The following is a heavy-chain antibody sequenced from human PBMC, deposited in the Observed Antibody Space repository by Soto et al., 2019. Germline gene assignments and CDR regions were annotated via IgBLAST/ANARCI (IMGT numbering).Heavy chain of an antibody. CDR1: GGSFSGYY. V-gene: IGHV4-34*01. D-gene: IGHD2-21*02. CDR2: INHSGST. J-gene: IGHJ4*02. CDR3: ARVAYCGGDCYSTFDY. Sequence: PSETLSLTCAVYGGSFSGYYWSWIRQPPGKGLEWIGEINHSGSTNYNPSLKSRVTISVDTSKNQFSLKLSSVTAADTAVYYCARVAYCGGDCYSTFDYWGQGTLVTVSS.